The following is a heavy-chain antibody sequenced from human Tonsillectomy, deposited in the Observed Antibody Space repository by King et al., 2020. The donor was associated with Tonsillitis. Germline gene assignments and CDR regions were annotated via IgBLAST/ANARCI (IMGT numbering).Heavy chain of an antibody. V-gene: IGHV1-69*01. CDR1: GGTFSDYA. CDR2: IIPVFGMV. D-gene: IGHD3-10*01. CDR3: ARVYYYGSGNHYNSTPLSYSCDMDV. J-gene: IGHJ6*02. Sequence: VQLVQSGAEVKKPGSSVKVSCKASGGTFSDYAISWVRQAPGQGLEWMGGIIPVFGMVNYAQKFQGRVTITAQDSTSTAYMELSSMRSEDTAVYYCARVYYYGSGNHYNSTPLSYSCDMDVWGQGTTVTV.